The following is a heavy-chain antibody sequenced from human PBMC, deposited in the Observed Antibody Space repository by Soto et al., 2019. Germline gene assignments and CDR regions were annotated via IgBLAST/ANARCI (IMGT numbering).Heavy chain of an antibody. J-gene: IGHJ5*02. Sequence: GGSLRLSCAASGFTFSSDSLNWVRQAPGKGLEWVSSISSRSSYIYYADSVKGRFTISRDNAKNSLYLQMNSLRAEDTAVYYCARDLSPADSPAAGDFDPWGQGTLVTVSS. CDR3: ARDLSPADSPAAGDFDP. D-gene: IGHD2-21*02. CDR2: ISSRSSYI. V-gene: IGHV3-21*01. CDR1: GFTFSSDS.